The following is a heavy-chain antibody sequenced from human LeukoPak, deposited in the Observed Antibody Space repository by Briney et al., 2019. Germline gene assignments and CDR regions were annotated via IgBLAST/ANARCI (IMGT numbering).Heavy chain of an antibody. Sequence: GGSLRLSCAASGFTVSSNYMSCVPPAPGEGLEWGSVIYGCGSTYYADSVNGRFTIYRHNSKNTVYLQTNSLRAEDTAVYYCARDSGSAHLWLGECYFDYWGQGTLVTVSS. J-gene: IGHJ4*02. CDR3: ARDSGSAHLWLGECYFDY. D-gene: IGHD3-10*01. V-gene: IGHV3-66*01. CDR1: GFTVSSNY. CDR2: IYGCGST.